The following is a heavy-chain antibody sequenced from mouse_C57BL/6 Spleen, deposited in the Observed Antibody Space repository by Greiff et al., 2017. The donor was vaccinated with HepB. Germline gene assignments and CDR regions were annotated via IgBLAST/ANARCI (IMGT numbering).Heavy chain of an antibody. CDR3: ARGGNPSYFDV. J-gene: IGHJ1*03. CDR1: GYTFTSYG. D-gene: IGHD2-1*01. V-gene: IGHV1-81*01. Sequence: QVQLQQSGAELARPGASVKLSCKASGYTFTSYGISWVKQRTGQGLEWIGEIYPRSGNTYYNEKLKGKATLTADKSSSTAYMELRSQTSEDSAVYFCARGGNPSYFDVWGTGTTVTVSS. CDR2: IYPRSGNT.